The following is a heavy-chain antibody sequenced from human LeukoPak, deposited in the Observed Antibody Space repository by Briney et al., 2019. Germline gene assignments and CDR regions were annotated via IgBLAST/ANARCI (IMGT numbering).Heavy chain of an antibody. J-gene: IGHJ4*02. V-gene: IGHV1-18*01. CDR2: ISAYNGNT. CDR3: ARVGRESSGRNSYYFDY. D-gene: IGHD3-22*01. CDR1: GGTFSSHP. Sequence: GPSVKVSCKASGGTFSSHPISWVRQVPGQGLEWMGWISAYNGNTNYAQKLQGRVTMTTDTSTSTAYMELRSLRSDDTAVYYCARVGRESSGRNSYYFDYWGQGTLVTVSS.